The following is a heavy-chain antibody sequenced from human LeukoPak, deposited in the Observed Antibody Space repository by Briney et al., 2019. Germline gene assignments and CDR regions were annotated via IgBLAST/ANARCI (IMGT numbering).Heavy chain of an antibody. J-gene: IGHJ4*02. V-gene: IGHV3-23*01. Sequence: SGGSLRLSCAPSGFTFSNYAMSWVRQAPGKWLEWVSSISGRGGDTFYADSVKGRFTLSRDSSENTLYLQMNSLRAEDTAVYYCAKDDHGGSGWRDYFDCWGQGSLVTVSS. D-gene: IGHD6-19*01. CDR2: ISGRGGDT. CDR1: GFTFSNYA. CDR3: AKDDHGGSGWRDYFDC.